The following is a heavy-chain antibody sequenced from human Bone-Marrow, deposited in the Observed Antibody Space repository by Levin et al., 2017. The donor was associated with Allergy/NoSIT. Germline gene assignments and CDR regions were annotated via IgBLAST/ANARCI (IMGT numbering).Heavy chain of an antibody. Sequence: LSLTCAASGFTLSSYDIHWVRQAPGKGLEWVAGISYDGGYRSYTQSVKGRFTTSRDNSKTSVFLQMNSLGPDDTAVYYGANGRRYGGERDVECGYWGQGTLVTVAA. CDR2: ISYDGGYR. V-gene: IGHV3-30*18. CDR1: GFTLSSYD. CDR3: ANGRRYGGERDVECGY. D-gene: IGHD4-23*01. J-gene: IGHJ4*02.